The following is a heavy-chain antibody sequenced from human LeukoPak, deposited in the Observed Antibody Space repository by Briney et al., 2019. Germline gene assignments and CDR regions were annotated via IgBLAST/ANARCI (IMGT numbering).Heavy chain of an antibody. V-gene: IGHV3-7*01. CDR1: GFTFSRYW. CDR3: ARESFAARWD. D-gene: IGHD6-6*01. CDR2: IKQDGSQK. Sequence: GGSLRLSCAASGFTFSRYWMSWVRQAPGKGLEWVASIKQDGSQKYYVDSVKGRFTISRDNAKNILYLQMSSLRAEDTAVYYCARESFAARWDWGQGTLVTVSS. J-gene: IGHJ4*02.